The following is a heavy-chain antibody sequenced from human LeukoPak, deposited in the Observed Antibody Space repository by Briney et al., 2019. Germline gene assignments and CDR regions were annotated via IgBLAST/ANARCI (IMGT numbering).Heavy chain of an antibody. V-gene: IGHV3-48*03. CDR3: TRDPRRLDY. CDR1: GFTFSSYE. Sequence: GGSLRLSCAASGFTFSSYEMNWVRQAPGKGLEWVSYISSSGSTIYYADSVKGRFTISRDNAKNSLYLQMNSLRAEDTAVYYRTRDPRRLDYWGQGTLVTVSS. CDR2: ISSSGSTI. J-gene: IGHJ4*02.